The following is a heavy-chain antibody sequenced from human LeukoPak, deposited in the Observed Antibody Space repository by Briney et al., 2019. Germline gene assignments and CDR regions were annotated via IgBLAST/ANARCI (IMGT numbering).Heavy chain of an antibody. CDR2: IRYDGSNK. CDR1: GFTFSSYG. J-gene: IGHJ4*02. D-gene: IGHD6-19*01. CDR3: AKDGGYSSGPPNDY. V-gene: IGHV3-30*02. Sequence: GGSQRLSCAASGFTFSSYGMHWVRQAPGKGLEWVAFIRYDGSNKYYADSVKGRFTISRDNSKNTLYLQMNSLRAEDTAVYYCAKDGGYSSGPPNDYWGQGTLVTVSS.